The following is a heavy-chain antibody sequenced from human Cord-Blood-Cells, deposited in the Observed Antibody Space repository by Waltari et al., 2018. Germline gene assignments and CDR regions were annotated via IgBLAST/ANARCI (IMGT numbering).Heavy chain of an antibody. CDR2: IYYSGST. J-gene: IGHJ4*02. CDR1: GGSISSSSYH. V-gene: IGHV4-39*01. Sequence: QLQLPESGPGLVKPSETLSLPCTASGGSISSSSYHWGWIRQPPGKGLECIGSIYYSGSTYYNPSLKSRVTISVDTSKNQFSLKLSSVTAADTAVYYCARLWYFDYWGQGTLVTVSS. CDR3: ARLWYFDY.